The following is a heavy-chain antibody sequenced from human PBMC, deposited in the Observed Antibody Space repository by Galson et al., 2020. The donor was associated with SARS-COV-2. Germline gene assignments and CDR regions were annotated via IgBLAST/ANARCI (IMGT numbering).Heavy chain of an antibody. CDR1: GDSISSSSYY. D-gene: IGHD1-26*01. J-gene: IGHJ3*02. CDR3: ARQGNSGRAFDI. V-gene: IGHV4-39*01. Sequence: SETLSLTCIVSGDSISSSSYYWAWIRQPPGKGLECIGSIYYSGSTYYNPSLKSRITISVDASKNQFSLRLNSVTAADTAVYHCARQGNSGRAFDIWGQGTMVTVSS. CDR2: IYYSGST.